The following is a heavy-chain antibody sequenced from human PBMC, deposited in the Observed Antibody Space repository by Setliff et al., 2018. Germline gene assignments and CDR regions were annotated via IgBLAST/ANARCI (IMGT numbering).Heavy chain of an antibody. D-gene: IGHD3-22*01. CDR2: IIPMFGTT. J-gene: IGHJ6*03. CDR1: GGTFSTYA. Sequence: GASVKVSCKASGGTFSTYAIDWVRQAPGQGLEWVGGIIPMFGTTNYAQKFQGRVTITTDESTSTAYMQLSSLGSEDTAVYYCVREGVDSRSSTDYRYYMDVWGKGTTVTVSS. CDR3: VREGVDSRSSTDYRYYMDV. V-gene: IGHV1-69*05.